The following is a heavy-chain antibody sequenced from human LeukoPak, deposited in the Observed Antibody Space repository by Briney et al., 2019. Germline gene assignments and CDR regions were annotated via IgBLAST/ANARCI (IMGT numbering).Heavy chain of an antibody. V-gene: IGHV3-21*01. CDR2: ISSSSSYI. Sequence: GGFLRLSCAASGFTFSSYSMNWVRQAPGKGLEWVSSISSSSSYIYYADSVKGRFTISRDNAKNSLYLQMNSLRAEDTAVYYCASSSGPSVDYWGQGTLVTVSS. D-gene: IGHD6-6*01. CDR3: ASSSGPSVDY. CDR1: GFTFSSYS. J-gene: IGHJ4*02.